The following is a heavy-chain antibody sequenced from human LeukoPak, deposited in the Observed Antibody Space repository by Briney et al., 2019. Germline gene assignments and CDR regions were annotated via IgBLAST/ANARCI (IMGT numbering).Heavy chain of an antibody. CDR1: GFTFSSYA. J-gene: IGHJ6*02. CDR2: ISYDGSNK. Sequence: PGRSLRLSCAASGFTFSSYAMHWVRQAPGKGLEWVAVISYDGSNKYYADSVKGRFTISRDNSKNTLYLQMNSLRAEDTAVYYCARDRRRGXXPRYYYYGMDVWGQGTTVTV. V-gene: IGHV3-30-3*01. CDR3: ARDRRRGXXPRYYYYGMDV.